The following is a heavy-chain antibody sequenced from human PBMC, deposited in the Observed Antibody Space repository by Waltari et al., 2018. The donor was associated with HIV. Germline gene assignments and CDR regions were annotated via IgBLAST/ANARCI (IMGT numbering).Heavy chain of an antibody. V-gene: IGHV4-39*01. CDR3: ASPSASRILYNGIAY. CDR2: IYYTGTT. D-gene: IGHD2-8*01. J-gene: IGHJ4*02. Sequence: QLQLQESGPGLVKPSETLSLTCPVSGGFISGDRYYWGWIRQPPGKGLEWIGNIYYTGTTYYSPSLKSRVTISVDTSTNQFSLKLSSVTAADTAVYYCASPSASRILYNGIAYWGQGTLVTVSS. CDR1: GGFISGDRYY.